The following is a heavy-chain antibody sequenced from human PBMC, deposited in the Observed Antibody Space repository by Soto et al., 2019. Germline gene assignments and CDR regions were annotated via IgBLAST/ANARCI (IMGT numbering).Heavy chain of an antibody. Sequence: GVSLRLSCAASGFTFSAYNMNWVRQPPGKGLEWVSSITSSSSSIYYADSLKGRSTISRDNAKKSLYLQMNSLRAEDTAVYYCASHYGDNGWFKPWGQGTLVTVSS. CDR2: ITSSSSSI. CDR1: GFTFSAYN. V-gene: IGHV3-21*01. D-gene: IGHD4-17*01. CDR3: ASHYGDNGWFKP. J-gene: IGHJ5*02.